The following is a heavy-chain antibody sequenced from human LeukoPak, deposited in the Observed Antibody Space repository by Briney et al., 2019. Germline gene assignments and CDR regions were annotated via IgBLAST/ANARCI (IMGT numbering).Heavy chain of an antibody. CDR1: GFTFSTYG. Sequence: TGGSLRLSCAASGFTFSTYGMHGVRQAPGKGLEWVALISYDGTNKYYADSVRGRFTISRDNSKNTLYLQMNSLRAEDTAVYYCARDFGWLSGFDNWGQGTLVTVSS. CDR3: ARDFGWLSGFDN. V-gene: IGHV3-30*19. D-gene: IGHD3-9*01. CDR2: ISYDGTNK. J-gene: IGHJ4*02.